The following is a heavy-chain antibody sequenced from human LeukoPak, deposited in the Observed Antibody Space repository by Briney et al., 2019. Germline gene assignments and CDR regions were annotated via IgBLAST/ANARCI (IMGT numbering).Heavy chain of an antibody. D-gene: IGHD3-16*01. CDR1: GGTFSSYA. CDR3: ASPDANYASGMDV. J-gene: IGHJ6*02. Sequence: WVKVSCKASGGTFSSYAISWVRQAPGQGLEWMGRIIPILGIANYAQKFQSRVTITADKSTSTAYMELSSLRSEDTAVYYCASPDANYASGMDVWGQGTTVTVSS. V-gene: IGHV1-69*04. CDR2: IIPILGIA.